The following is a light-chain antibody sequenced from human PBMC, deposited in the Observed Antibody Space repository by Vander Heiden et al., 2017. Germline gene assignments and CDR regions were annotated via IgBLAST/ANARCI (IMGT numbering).Light chain of an antibody. Sequence: DIQMTQSPSTLSASVGDKVTITCRASESGNMWLAWYQQQPGKAPNVLIHKATTLKSGVPSRFSGSGFGTEFTLTISSLEPDDFATYYCQQYRTDWTFGQGTKVEI. CDR2: KAT. J-gene: IGKJ1*01. CDR1: ESGNMW. V-gene: IGKV1-5*03. CDR3: QQYRTDWT.